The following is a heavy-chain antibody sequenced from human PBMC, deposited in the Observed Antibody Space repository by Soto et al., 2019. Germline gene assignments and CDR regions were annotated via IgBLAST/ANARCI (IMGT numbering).Heavy chain of an antibody. CDR2: IIPIFGTA. D-gene: IGHD5-12*01. V-gene: IGHV1-69*13. Sequence: ASVKVSCKASGGTFSSYAISWLRQAPGQGLEWMGGIIPIFGTANYAQKFQGRVTITADESTSTAYMELSSLRSEDTAVYYCATYSGYDSSFDYWGQGTLVTVSS. J-gene: IGHJ4*02. CDR3: ATYSGYDSSFDY. CDR1: GGTFSSYA.